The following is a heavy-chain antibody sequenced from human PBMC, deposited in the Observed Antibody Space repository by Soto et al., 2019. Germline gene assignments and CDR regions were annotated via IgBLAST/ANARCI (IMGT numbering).Heavy chain of an antibody. CDR1: GFTFSNAW. Sequence: EVQLVESGGGLVKPGGSLRLSCAASGFTFSNAWMSWVRQAPGKGLEWVGRIKSKTDGGTTDYAAPVKGGFTISRDDSKNTLYLQMNSLKTEDTAVYYCTTQVESVVAATFDYWGQGTLVTVSS. CDR2: IKSKTDGGTT. V-gene: IGHV3-15*01. CDR3: TTQVESVVAATFDY. J-gene: IGHJ4*02. D-gene: IGHD2-15*01.